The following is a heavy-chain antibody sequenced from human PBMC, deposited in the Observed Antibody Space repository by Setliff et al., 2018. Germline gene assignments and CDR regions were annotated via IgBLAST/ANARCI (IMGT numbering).Heavy chain of an antibody. D-gene: IGHD5-18*01. J-gene: IGHJ4*02. CDR1: GGSVSTYY. CDR2: IFYSGYT. CDR3: ARGSGRGYSYGLFDY. V-gene: IGHV4-59*02. Sequence: SETLSLTCTVPGGSVSTYYWSWIRQPPGKGLEWIGFIFYSGYTHYNPSLKSRVTMSVDVTRDQFSLELSSVSAADTAVYFCARGSGRGYSYGLFDYWGQGSLVTVSS.